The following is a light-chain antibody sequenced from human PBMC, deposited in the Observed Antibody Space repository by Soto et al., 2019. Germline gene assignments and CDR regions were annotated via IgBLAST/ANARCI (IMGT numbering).Light chain of an antibody. CDR1: SSDVGAYKY. CDR3: SSFTGTTTLDV. Sequence: QSVLTQPASVSGSPGQSITISCTGTSSDVGAYKYVSWYQQHPGKVPKLIIYGVSNRPSGVSNRFSGSKSGNTAFLTISGLQPEDEVDYYCSSFTGTTTLDVFGTGTKRTVL. J-gene: IGLJ1*01. CDR2: GVS. V-gene: IGLV2-14*03.